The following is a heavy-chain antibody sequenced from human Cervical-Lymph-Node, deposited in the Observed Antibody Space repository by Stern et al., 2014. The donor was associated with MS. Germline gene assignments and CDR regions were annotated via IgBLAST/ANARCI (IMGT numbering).Heavy chain of an antibody. D-gene: IGHD2-2*02. J-gene: IGHJ6*02. CDR3: ARWYCSSTSCYMDYYGMDV. Sequence: EVQLVESGGGLVKPGGSLRLSCAASGFTFSSYSMNWVRQAPGKGLEWVSSISSSSSYIYYADSVKGRFTISRDNAKNSLYLQMNSLRAEDTAVYYCARWYCSSTSCYMDYYGMDVWGQGTTVTVSS. CDR1: GFTFSSYS. CDR2: ISSSSSYI. V-gene: IGHV3-21*01.